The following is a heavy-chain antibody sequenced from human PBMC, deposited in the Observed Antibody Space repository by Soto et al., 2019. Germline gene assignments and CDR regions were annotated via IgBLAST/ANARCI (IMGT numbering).Heavy chain of an antibody. CDR1: GFTFSDYY. CDR3: ARRGYYYYGLDV. V-gene: IGHV3-11*01. J-gene: IGHJ6*02. Sequence: PGGSLRLSCAASGFTFSDYYISWIRQAPGKGLEWVSYMSSSGSTIYYADSVKGRFTISRDNAKNSLYLQMNSLRAEDTAVYYPARRGYYYYGLDVWGHGTTVTVSS. CDR2: MSSSGSTI.